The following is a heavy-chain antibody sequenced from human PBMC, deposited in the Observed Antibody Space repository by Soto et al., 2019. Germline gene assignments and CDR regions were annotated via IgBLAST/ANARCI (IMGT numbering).Heavy chain of an antibody. CDR1: GFTFSSYG. CDR3: ARDAYYYDSSGYYPLPYFDY. CDR2: IWYDGSNK. J-gene: IGHJ4*02. Sequence: QVQLVESGGGVVQPGRSLRLSCAASGFTFSSYGMHWVRQAPGKGLEWVAVIWYDGSNKYYADSVKGRFTISRDNSKDTLYRQMNSLRAEDTAVYYCARDAYYYDSSGYYPLPYFDYWGQGTLVTVSS. V-gene: IGHV3-33*01. D-gene: IGHD3-22*01.